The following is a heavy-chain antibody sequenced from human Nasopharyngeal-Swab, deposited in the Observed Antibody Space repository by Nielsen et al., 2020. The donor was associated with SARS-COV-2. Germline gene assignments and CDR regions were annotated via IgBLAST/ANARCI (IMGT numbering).Heavy chain of an antibody. V-gene: IGHV3-11*01. CDR2: IGSIVGTI. CDR3: ARDIVVVPAAGPAVTQNYYYGMDV. Sequence: GESLKISCAVSGFTFSDYYMSWIRQAPGKGLEWLSYIGSIVGTIYSADSVKGRFTISRDNAKNSLFLQMNSLRAEDTAVYYCARDIVVVPAAGPAVTQNYYYGMDVWGQGTTVTVSS. CDR1: GFTFSDYY. D-gene: IGHD2-2*01. J-gene: IGHJ6*02.